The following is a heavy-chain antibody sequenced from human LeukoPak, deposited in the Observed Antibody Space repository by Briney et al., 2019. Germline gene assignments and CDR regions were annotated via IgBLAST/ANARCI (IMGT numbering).Heavy chain of an antibody. CDR1: GGSISSYY. CDR3: ASQRGFYDYVWGSYRPSYYFDY. D-gene: IGHD3-16*02. CDR2: IYYSGST. Sequence: SETLSLTCTVSGGSISSYYWSWIRQPPGKGLEWIGYIYYSGSTNYNPSLKSRVTISVDTSKNQFSLKLSSVTAADTAVYYCASQRGFYDYVWGSYRPSYYFDYWGQGTLVTVSS. V-gene: IGHV4-59*12. J-gene: IGHJ4*02.